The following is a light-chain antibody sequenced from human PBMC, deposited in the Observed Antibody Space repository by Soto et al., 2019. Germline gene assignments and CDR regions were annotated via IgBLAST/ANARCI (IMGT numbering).Light chain of an antibody. Sequence: EIVLTQSPGTLSFSPGERSTLSCRSSQSVSSSYLAWYQQKPGQAPRLLIYGASTRATGIPIRFSGSGSGTELTLTISSLQSEDFAVYYCQQYKDWPLITFGQGTRLEIK. J-gene: IGKJ5*01. CDR1: QSVSSSY. CDR2: GAS. V-gene: IGKV3-15*01. CDR3: QQYKDWPLIT.